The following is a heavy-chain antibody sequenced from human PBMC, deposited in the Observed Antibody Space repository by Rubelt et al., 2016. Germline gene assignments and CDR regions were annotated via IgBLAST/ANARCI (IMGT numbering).Heavy chain of an antibody. CDR3: AREGMVRGELNFDY. J-gene: IGHJ4*02. D-gene: IGHD3-10*01. CDR2: IYYSGRT. V-gene: IGHV4-61*08. Sequence: QLQLQESGPELVKPSETLSLTCTVSSGSVSSADHYWGWIRQPPGKGLEWIGYIYYSGRTDYNPSLKSRVTISVDTSKNQSALRVSSWTAADTAVYYCAREGMVRGELNFDYWGQGTLVTVSS. CDR1: SGSVSSADHY.